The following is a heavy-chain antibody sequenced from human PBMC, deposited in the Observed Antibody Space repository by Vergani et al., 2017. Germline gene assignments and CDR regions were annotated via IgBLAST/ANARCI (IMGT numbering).Heavy chain of an antibody. Sequence: QVQLQQWGAGLLKPSETLSLTCAVYGGSFSDYYWSWIRQPPGKGLEGIGEINHSGSTNYNPSLKSRVTISVDTSKNQFSLKLSSVTAADTAVYYCARGRITMVRGVMRYFDLWGRGTLVTVSS. V-gene: IGHV4-34*01. CDR1: GGSFSDYY. CDR2: INHSGST. D-gene: IGHD3-10*01. J-gene: IGHJ2*01. CDR3: ARGRITMVRGVMRYFDL.